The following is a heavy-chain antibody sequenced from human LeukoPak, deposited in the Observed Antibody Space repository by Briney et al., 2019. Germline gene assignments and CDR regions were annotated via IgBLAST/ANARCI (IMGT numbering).Heavy chain of an antibody. CDR2: SDYSGST. Sequence: SETLSLTCTVSGASIRSRSYYWAWIRQSPGKGPEWIGSSDYSGSTNYNLSLKSRVTMSVDTSTNQFSLRLSSVTAADTAVYYCATTTTARPHDAFDIWGQGTMVAVS. CDR3: ATTTTARPHDAFDI. CDR1: GASIRSRSYY. V-gene: IGHV4-39*01. J-gene: IGHJ3*02. D-gene: IGHD6-6*01.